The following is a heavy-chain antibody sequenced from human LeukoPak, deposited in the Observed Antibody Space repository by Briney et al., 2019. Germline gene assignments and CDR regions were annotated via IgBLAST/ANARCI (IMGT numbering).Heavy chain of an antibody. J-gene: IGHJ4*02. V-gene: IGHV3-33*01. CDR1: GFTFSSYG. CDR3: ARDFGLSRGYSYGPDY. D-gene: IGHD5-18*01. Sequence: SGGSLRLSCAASGFTFSSYGMHWVRQAPGKGLEWVAVIWYDGSNKYYADSVKGRFTISRDNSKNTLYLQMNSLRAEDTAVYHCARDFGLSRGYSYGPDYWGQGTLVTVSS. CDR2: IWYDGSNK.